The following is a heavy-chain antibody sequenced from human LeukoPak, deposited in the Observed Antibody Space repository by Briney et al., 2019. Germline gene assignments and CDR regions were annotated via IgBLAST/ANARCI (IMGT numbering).Heavy chain of an antibody. CDR1: GFTFSSYA. J-gene: IGHJ4*02. D-gene: IGHD3-9*01. CDR2: ISGSGGST. V-gene: IGHV3-23*01. CDR3: AKDSEAGWLDWFHRGFDY. Sequence: PGGSLRLSCAASGFTFSSYAMSWVRQAPGKGLEWVSAISGSGGSTYYADSVKGRFTISGDNSKNTLYLQMNSLRAEDTAVYYCAKDSEAGWLDWFHRGFDYWGQGTLVTVSS.